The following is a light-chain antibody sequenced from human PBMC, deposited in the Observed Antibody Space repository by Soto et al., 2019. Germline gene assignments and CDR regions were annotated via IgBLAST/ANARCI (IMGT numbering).Light chain of an antibody. V-gene: IGKV4-1*01. CDR1: QSVLYSSNNKNY. Sequence: DIVMTQSPDSLAVSLGERATINCKSSQSVLYSSNNKNYLAWYQQKPGQPPKLLIYWASTRESGVPDRFSGSGSGTDFTLTISSLQAEDVALYYCQQYYSTPPVTFGPGTKVDIK. J-gene: IGKJ3*01. CDR3: QQYYSTPPVT. CDR2: WAS.